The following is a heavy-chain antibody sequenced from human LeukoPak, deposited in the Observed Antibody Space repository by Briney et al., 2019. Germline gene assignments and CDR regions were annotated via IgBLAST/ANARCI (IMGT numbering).Heavy chain of an antibody. J-gene: IGHJ4*02. CDR2: ISGGSSTI. V-gene: IGHV3-48*02. CDR3: ARRDYGSGSFFGIDY. D-gene: IGHD3-10*01. Sequence: PGGSLRLSCAASGFTFSSYTMHWVRQAPGKGLEWISSISGGSSTIYYADSVKSRFTISRDNARNSLYLQMNSLRDEDTAVYYCARRDYGSGSFFGIDYWGQGTLVTVSS. CDR1: GFTFSSYT.